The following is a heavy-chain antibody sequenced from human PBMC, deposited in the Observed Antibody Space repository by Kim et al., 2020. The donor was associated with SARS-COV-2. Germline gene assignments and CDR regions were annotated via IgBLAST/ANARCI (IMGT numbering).Heavy chain of an antibody. CDR3: ARQAGTQTRRFEY. D-gene: IGHD1-1*01. CDR2: ISYSGYT. CDR1: GGSVSSNNFY. Sequence: SETLSLTCTVSGGSVSSNNFYWGWLRQPPGKGLEWIGTISYSGYTYSNPSLKSRVTMFVDTSKNQFSLKLSSLTAADTAVYYCARQAGTQTRRFEYWGQG. V-gene: IGHV4-39*01. J-gene: IGHJ4*02.